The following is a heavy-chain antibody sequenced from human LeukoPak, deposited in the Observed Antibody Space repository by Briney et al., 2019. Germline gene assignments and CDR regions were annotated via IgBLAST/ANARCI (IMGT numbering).Heavy chain of an antibody. CDR1: SYSISSGYY. Sequence: SETLSLTCTVSSYSISSGYYWGWIRQPPGKGLEWIGSIYHSGSAYYNPSLKSRVTISVDTSKNQFSLKINSVTTSDTAVYYCARVPHGETIFGVVLSWYDPWGQRTLVTVSS. V-gene: IGHV4-38-2*02. CDR3: ARVPHGETIFGVVLSWYDP. J-gene: IGHJ5*02. CDR2: IYHSGSA. D-gene: IGHD3-3*01.